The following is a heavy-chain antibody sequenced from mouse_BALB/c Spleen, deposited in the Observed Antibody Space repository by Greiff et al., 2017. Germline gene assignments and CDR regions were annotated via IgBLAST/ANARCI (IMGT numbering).Heavy chain of an antibody. CDR2: IWAGGST. V-gene: IGHV2-9*02. CDR1: GFSLTSYG. J-gene: IGHJ4*01. Sequence: QVHVKQSGPGLVAPSQSLSITCTVSGFSLTSYGVHWVRQPPGKGLEWLGVIWAGGSTNYNSALMSRLSISKDNSKSQVFLKMNSLQTDDTAMYYCARGNHRFYYAMDYWGQGTSVTVSS. D-gene: IGHD3-1*01. CDR3: ARGNHRFYYAMDY.